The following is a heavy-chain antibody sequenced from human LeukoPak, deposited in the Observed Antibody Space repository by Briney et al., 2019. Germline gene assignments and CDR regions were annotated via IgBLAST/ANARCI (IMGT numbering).Heavy chain of an antibody. CDR1: GYTFTSYA. Sequence: SCKASGYTFTSYAMHWVRQAPGKGLEWVAVISYDGSNKYYADSVKGRFTISRDNSKNTLYLQMNSLRAEDTAVYYCARDGPGYSSGWDWGQGTLVTVSS. D-gene: IGHD6-19*01. V-gene: IGHV3-30-3*01. CDR2: ISYDGSNK. J-gene: IGHJ4*02. CDR3: ARDGPGYSSGWD.